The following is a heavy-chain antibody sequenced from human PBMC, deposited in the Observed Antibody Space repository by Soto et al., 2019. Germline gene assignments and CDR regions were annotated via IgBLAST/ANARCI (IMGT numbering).Heavy chain of an antibody. V-gene: IGHV4-31*03. Sequence: QVQLRESGPGLVKPSQTLSLTCTVSGGAIDNGGFYWSWIRQQPGKGLEWIGHICCRGSSHYNPSLRIGVTISMDASKNDLSLKLNSDTAADTAVYYCARGGAEDNYFGPWGQGTLVTVSS. CDR1: GGAIDNGGFY. CDR2: ICCRGSS. CDR3: ARGGAEDNYFGP. J-gene: IGHJ5*02.